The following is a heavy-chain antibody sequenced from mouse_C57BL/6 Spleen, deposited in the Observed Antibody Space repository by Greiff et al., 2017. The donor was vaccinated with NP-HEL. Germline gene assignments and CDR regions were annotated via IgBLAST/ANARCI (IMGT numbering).Heavy chain of an antibody. CDR3: TTAGTWDY. CDR1: GFNIKDDY. V-gene: IGHV14-4*01. Sequence: VQLQQSGAELVRPGASVKLSCTASGFNIKDDYMHWVKQRPEQGLEWIGWIDPEKGDTEYASKFQGKATITADTSSNTAYLQLSSLTSEDTAVYYCTTAGTWDYWGQGTTLTVSS. CDR2: IDPEKGDT. D-gene: IGHD4-1*01. J-gene: IGHJ2*01.